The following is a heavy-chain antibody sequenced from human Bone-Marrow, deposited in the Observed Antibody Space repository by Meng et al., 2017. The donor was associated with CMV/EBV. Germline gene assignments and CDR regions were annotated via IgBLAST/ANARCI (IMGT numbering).Heavy chain of an antibody. V-gene: IGHV6-1*01. D-gene: IGHD1-26*01. CDR2: TYYRSKWYN. Sequence: SETLSLTCAISGDSVSSNSAAWNWIRQSPSRGLEWLGRTYYRSKWYNDYAVSVKSRITINPDTSKNQFSLQVNSVTPEVTAVYYWARDKGGGYGNFDYWGQGTLVTVSS. CDR1: GDSVSSNSAA. J-gene: IGHJ4*02. CDR3: ARDKGGGYGNFDY.